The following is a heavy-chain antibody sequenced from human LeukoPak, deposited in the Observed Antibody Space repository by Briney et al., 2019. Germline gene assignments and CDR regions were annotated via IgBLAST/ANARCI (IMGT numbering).Heavy chain of an antibody. CDR2: ISFDGSNE. D-gene: IGHD5-12*01. V-gene: IGHV3-30-3*01. Sequence: PGTSLRLSCAASGFTFSSYAMHWVRQAPGKGLEWVAVISFDGSNEYYADSVKGRFTISRDNSKNTVYLQVNSLRAEDTAMYYCARGHRARASDFDYRGQGTLVTVSS. CDR3: ARGHRARASDFDY. J-gene: IGHJ4*02. CDR1: GFTFSSYA.